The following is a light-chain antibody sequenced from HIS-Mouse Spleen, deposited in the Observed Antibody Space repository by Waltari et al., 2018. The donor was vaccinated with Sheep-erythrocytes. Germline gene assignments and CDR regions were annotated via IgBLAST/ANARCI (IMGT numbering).Light chain of an antibody. CDR1: SSDVGGYNY. CDR3: SSYAGSNIVV. CDR2: EVS. J-gene: IGLJ2*01. Sequence: QSALTQPPSASGSPGQPVTISCTGTSSDVGGYNYVSWYQQHPGKAPKLMIYEVSKRPSGVPDRFSGSQSGNTASLTVSGLQAEDEADYYCSSYAGSNIVVFGGGTKLTVL. V-gene: IGLV2-8*01.